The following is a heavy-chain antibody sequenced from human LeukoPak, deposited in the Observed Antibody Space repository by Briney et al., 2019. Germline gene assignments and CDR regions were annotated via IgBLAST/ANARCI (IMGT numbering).Heavy chain of an antibody. CDR2: INHSGST. V-gene: IGHV4-34*01. CDR3: ARGRGRSGCTS. D-gene: IGHD3-3*01. CDR1: GGSFSGYY. J-gene: IGHJ4*02. Sequence: SETLSPTCAVYGGSFSGYYWIWIRQPPGKGLEWIGEINHSGSTNYNPSLKSRVTISVDTSKNQFSLKLSSVTAADTAVYYCARGRGRSGCTSWGQGTLVTVSS.